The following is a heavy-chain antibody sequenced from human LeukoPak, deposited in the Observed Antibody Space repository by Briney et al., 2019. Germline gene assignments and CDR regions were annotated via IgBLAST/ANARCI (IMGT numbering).Heavy chain of an antibody. CDR3: AKDHSDCRGRDCFLHQD. D-gene: IGHD3/OR15-3a*01. V-gene: IGHV3-23*01. Sequence: PGGSLRLSCAASGFTFNNYAMSWVHQAPGKGLEWFSAISSSGRSTWNADSVEGRFTISRDNSKNTLYLQMNSLRAEDTATYYCAKDHSDCRGRDCFLHQDWGQGTLVTVSS. J-gene: IGHJ1*01. CDR1: GFTFNNYA. CDR2: ISSSGRST.